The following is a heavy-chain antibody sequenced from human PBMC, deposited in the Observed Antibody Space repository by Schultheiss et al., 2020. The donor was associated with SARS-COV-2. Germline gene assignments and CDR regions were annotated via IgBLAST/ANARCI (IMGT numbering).Heavy chain of an antibody. CDR3: ARDRLNYNFWSDYYGAYVDV. CDR1: GFTFSSYN. CDR2: ISSRSTYI. J-gene: IGHJ6*03. Sequence: GESLKISCAASGFTFSSYNMNWVRQAPGKGLEWVSSISSRSTYIYYADSVKGRFTVSRDNAKNSLYLQMSSLRPEDTAVYYCARDRLNYNFWSDYYGAYVDVWGKGTTVTVSS. D-gene: IGHD3-3*01. V-gene: IGHV3-21*01.